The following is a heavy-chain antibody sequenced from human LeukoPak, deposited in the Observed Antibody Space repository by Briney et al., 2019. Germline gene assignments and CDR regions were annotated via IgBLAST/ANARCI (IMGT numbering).Heavy chain of an antibody. CDR2: IYYSGST. CDR1: GGSISSSSYY. CDR3: ASTRTMTSLGLDY. D-gene: IGHD3-22*01. J-gene: IGHJ4*02. Sequence: SETLSLTCTVSGGSISSSSYYWGWIRQPPGKGLEWIGSIYYSGSTYYSPSLKSRVTISVDTSKNQFSLKLSSVTAADTAVYYCASTRTMTSLGLDYWGQGTLVTVSS. V-gene: IGHV4-39*01.